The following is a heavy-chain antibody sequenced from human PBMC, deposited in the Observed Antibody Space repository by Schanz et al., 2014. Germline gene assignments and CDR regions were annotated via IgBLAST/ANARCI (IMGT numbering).Heavy chain of an antibody. CDR1: GFTFSTYW. D-gene: IGHD3-16*01. J-gene: IGHJ4*02. CDR3: ARGTPFLCDY. Sequence: VQLEESGGGFVQPGGSLRLSCAASGFTFSTYWMSWVRQAPGKELEWVANIKQDESERSYVDSVKGRFTISRDNAKNSLYLQMRSMRAEDTAVYYCARGTPFLCDYWGQGTLVTVSS. V-gene: IGHV3-7*01. CDR2: IKQDESER.